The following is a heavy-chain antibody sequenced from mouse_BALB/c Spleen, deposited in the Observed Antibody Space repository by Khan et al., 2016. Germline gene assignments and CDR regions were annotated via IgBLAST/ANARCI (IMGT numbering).Heavy chain of an antibody. CDR1: GYSITSDYP. J-gene: IGHJ3*01. V-gene: IGHV3-2*02. CDR2: ISYSGST. Sequence: EVQLQESGPGLVKPSQSLSLTCTFTGYSITSDYPWNWIRQFPGNKLEWMGYISYSGSTRYNPYLKTRISITRDTSKNPFFLQLNSVTTEDAATYYCARNVHRYERTWFAYWGHRTLVTVSA. D-gene: IGHD2-14*01. CDR3: ARNVHRYERTWFAY.